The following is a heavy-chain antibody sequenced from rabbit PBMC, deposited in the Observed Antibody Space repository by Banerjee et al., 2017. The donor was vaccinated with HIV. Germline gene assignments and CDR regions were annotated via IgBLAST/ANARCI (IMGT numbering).Heavy chain of an antibody. CDR1: GFDLSNYYY. J-gene: IGHJ4*01. D-gene: IGHD6-1*01. CDR2: IYTGSGNT. V-gene: IGHV1S43*01. Sequence: QSLEESGGGLVKPGGTLTLTCKASGFDLSNYYYMCWVRQAPGKGLESIACIYTGSGNTWYASWVNGRFTIFRSTSLNTVDLKMTSLTAADTATYFCARAYYASGYAGYAGFSLWGPGTLVTVS. CDR3: ARAYYASGYAGYAGFSL.